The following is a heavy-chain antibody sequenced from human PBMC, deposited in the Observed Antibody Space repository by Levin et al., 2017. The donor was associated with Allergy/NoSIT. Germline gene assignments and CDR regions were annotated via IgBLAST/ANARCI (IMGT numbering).Heavy chain of an antibody. V-gene: IGHV4-59*01. CDR3: ARASGGYCSGGSSCYERGYYYYMDV. CDR1: GGSISSYY. D-gene: IGHD2-15*01. CDR2: IYYSGST. J-gene: IGHJ6*03. Sequence: SETLSLTCTVSGGSISSYYWSWIRQPPGKGLEWIGYIYYSGSTNYNPSLKSRVTISVDTSKNQFSLKLSSVTAADTAVYYCARASGGYCSGGSSCYERGYYYYMDVWGKGTTVTVSS.